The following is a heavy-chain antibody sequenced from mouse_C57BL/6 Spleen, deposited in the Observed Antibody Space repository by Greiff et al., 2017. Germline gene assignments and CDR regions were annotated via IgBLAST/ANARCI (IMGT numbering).Heavy chain of an antibody. D-gene: IGHD1-1*01. CDR3: AGGVTVVATSWYFDV. CDR2: IDPSDSYT. CDR1: GYTFTSYW. V-gene: IGHV1-69*01. J-gene: IGHJ1*03. Sequence: QVQLQQPGAELVMPGASVKLSCKASGYTFTSYWMHWVKQRPGQGLEWIGEIDPSDSYTNYNQKFKGKSTLTVDRSSSTAYMQPSSLTSEDSAVYYCAGGVTVVATSWYFDVWGTGTTVTVSS.